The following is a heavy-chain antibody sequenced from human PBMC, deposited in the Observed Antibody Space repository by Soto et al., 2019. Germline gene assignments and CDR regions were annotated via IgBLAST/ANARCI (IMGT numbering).Heavy chain of an antibody. J-gene: IGHJ4*02. Sequence: EVQLVESGGGLVKPGGSLRLSCAASGFTFSSYSMNWVRQAPGKGLEWVSTISSSSSYIYYADSVKGRFTISRDNAKNSLYLQMNSLRAEDTAVYYCAREPLYSVAGRQFDYWGQGTLVTVSS. D-gene: IGHD6-19*01. CDR2: ISSSSSYI. V-gene: IGHV3-21*01. CDR1: GFTFSSYS. CDR3: AREPLYSVAGRQFDY.